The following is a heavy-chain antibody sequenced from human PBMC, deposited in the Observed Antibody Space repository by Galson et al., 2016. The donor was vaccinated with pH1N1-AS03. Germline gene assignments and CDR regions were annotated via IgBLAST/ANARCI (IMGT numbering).Heavy chain of an antibody. Sequence: SLRLSCAASGFIFSSYSMNWVRQAPGKGLEWVSYISSSGSIFQYADSVKGRFTISRDNARTSLYLQMNSLRAEDTDMYYCASPYSGYDGQDAFDIWGQGTMVTVSS. J-gene: IGHJ3*02. V-gene: IGHV3-48*04. CDR1: GFIFSSYS. CDR2: ISSSGSIF. CDR3: ASPYSGYDGQDAFDI. D-gene: IGHD5-12*01.